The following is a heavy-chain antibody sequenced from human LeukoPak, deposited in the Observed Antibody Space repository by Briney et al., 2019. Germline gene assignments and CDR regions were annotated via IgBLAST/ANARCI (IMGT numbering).Heavy chain of an antibody. CDR2: INHSGST. Sequence: KPSETLSLTCTVSGGSISSYYWSWIRQPPGKGLEWIGEINHSGSTNYNPSLKSRVTISVDTSKNQFSLELSSVTAADTAVYYCGRSPRGGIAVAGTGFFDYWGRETLVTVSS. D-gene: IGHD6-19*01. V-gene: IGHV4-34*01. CDR1: GGSISSYY. J-gene: IGHJ4*02. CDR3: GRSPRGGIAVAGTGFFDY.